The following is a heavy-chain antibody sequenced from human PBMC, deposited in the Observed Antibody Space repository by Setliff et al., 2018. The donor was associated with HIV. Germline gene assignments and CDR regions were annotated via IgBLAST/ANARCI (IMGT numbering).Heavy chain of an antibody. CDR3: ARDHLSGHDY. D-gene: IGHD3-10*01. V-gene: IGHV1-8*02. CDR2: MNPNSGNT. J-gene: IGHJ4*02. Sequence: ASVKVSCKASGYTFTNYDINWVRQAPGQGLEWMGWMNPNSGNTGYAQKFQGRVTMTRNTSIRTAYMELSSLRSEDTAVYYCARDHLSGHDYWGQGTLVTVSS. CDR1: GYTFTNYD.